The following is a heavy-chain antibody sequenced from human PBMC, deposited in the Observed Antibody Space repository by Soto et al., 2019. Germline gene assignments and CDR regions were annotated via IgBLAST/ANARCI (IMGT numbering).Heavy chain of an antibody. V-gene: IGHV4-31*03. Sequence: SETLSLTGTVSGGSISSGCYYWSWIRQHPGKGLEWIGYIYYSGSTYYNPSLKSRVTISVDTSKNQFSLKLSSVTAADTAVYYCARDYYDSSFGGVGAFDISGQGTMLTVSS. J-gene: IGHJ3*02. CDR3: ARDYYDSSFGGVGAFDI. CDR1: GGSISSGCYY. CDR2: IYYSGST. D-gene: IGHD3-22*01.